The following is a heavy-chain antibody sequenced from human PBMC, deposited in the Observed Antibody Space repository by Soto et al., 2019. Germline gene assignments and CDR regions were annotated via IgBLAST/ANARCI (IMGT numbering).Heavy chain of an antibody. J-gene: IGHJ3*02. D-gene: IGHD6-6*01. CDR2: IKSKTDGGTT. Sequence: GGSLRLSCAASGFTFSNAWMSWVRQAPGKGLECAGRIKSKTDGGTTDYAASVKGRFTISRGDSKNTLYLQMNSLKTENTSVYYCTTARVAVSLGAFEIWGQGTMVTVSS. CDR3: TTARVAVSLGAFEI. CDR1: GFTFSNAW. V-gene: IGHV3-15*01.